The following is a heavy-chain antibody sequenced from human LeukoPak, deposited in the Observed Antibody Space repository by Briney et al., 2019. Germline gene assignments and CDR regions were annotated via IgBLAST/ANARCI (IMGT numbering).Heavy chain of an antibody. CDR2: IGAAGSTI. Sequence: GGSLRFSCAASGFTFSSYSMNWVRQAPGKGLEWVSYIGAAGSTIYYADSVKGRFTISRDNAKNSLFLQMNSLRAEDTAVYYCARDSSTYAGPPDYWGQGTLVTVSS. CDR1: GFTFSSYS. D-gene: IGHD2-2*01. CDR3: ARDSSTYAGPPDY. J-gene: IGHJ4*02. V-gene: IGHV3-48*01.